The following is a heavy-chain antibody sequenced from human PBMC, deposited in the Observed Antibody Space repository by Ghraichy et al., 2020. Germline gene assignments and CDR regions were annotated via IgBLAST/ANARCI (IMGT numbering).Heavy chain of an antibody. CDR2: ITSSSSFR. Sequence: LSLTCVGSGFNFASYSMNWVRQSPGKRLEWVSYITSSSSFRSYADSVKGRFTISRDNGQNSLSLQMNSLTDEDTGVYYCARGSTVVRFFYYDGMDVWGQGTTVTVSS. CDR3: ARGSTVVRFFYYDGMDV. J-gene: IGHJ6*02. D-gene: IGHD4-23*01. V-gene: IGHV3-48*02. CDR1: GFNFASYS.